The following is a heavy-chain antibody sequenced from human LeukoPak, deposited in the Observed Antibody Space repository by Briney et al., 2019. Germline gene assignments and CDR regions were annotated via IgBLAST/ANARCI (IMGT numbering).Heavy chain of an antibody. CDR2: INHSGTT. V-gene: IGHV4-34*01. Sequence: SETLSLTCAVYGGSFSTYYWNWIRAPPGRGLEWIGEINHSGTTNYSPSLKSRVTISVDTSKNQFSLKLTSVTAADTAVYYCAKADGLFRQGIPAAAIPGYWGQGTLVTVSS. CDR1: GGSFSTYY. CDR3: AKADGLFRQGIPAAAIPGY. D-gene: IGHD2-2*01. J-gene: IGHJ4*02.